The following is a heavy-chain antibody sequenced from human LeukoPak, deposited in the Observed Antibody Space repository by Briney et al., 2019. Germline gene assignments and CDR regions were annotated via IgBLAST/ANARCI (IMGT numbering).Heavy chain of an antibody. CDR1: GFTVSSNY. CDR3: ARDNNWNDVGWFDP. V-gene: IGHV3-53*05. CDR2: IYSDGRT. J-gene: IGHJ5*02. D-gene: IGHD1-1*01. Sequence: GGSLRLSCAASGFTVSSNYMSWVRQAPGKGLEWVSVIYSDGRTYYADSVKGRFTIPRDNSKNTLYLETNSLRSEDTAVYYCARDNNWNDVGWFDPWGQGTLVTVSS.